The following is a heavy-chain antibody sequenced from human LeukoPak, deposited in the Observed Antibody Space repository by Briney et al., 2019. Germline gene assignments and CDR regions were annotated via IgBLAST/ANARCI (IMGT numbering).Heavy chain of an antibody. CDR2: ISSSSSYI. CDR1: GFTFSSYS. CDR3: ARDRGYYYGAFDI. Sequence: GGSLRLSCAASGFTFSSYSMNWVRQAPGKGLEWVSSISSSSSYIYYADSVKGRFTISRDNAKNSLYLQMNSLRAEDTAVYYCARDRGYYYGAFDIWDQGTMVTVSS. V-gene: IGHV3-21*01. J-gene: IGHJ3*02. D-gene: IGHD3-22*01.